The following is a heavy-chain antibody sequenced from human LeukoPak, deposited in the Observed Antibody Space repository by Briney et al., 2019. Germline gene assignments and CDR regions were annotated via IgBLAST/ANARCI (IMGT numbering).Heavy chain of an antibody. CDR1: GFTFSSYS. J-gene: IGHJ3*02. CDR2: ISSSSSYI. Sequence: GGSLRLSCAASGFTFSSYSMNWVRQAPGKGLEWVSSISSSSSYIYYADSVKGRFTISRDNAKNSLYLQMNSLRAEDTAVYYFARDEPHAMGAFDIWGQGTMVTVSS. V-gene: IGHV3-21*01. CDR3: ARDEPHAMGAFDI. D-gene: IGHD2-2*01.